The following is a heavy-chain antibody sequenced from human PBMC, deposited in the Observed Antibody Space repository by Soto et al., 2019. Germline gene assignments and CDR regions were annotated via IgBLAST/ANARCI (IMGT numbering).Heavy chain of an antibody. CDR3: XXXXXXXXWSYYGMDV. J-gene: IGHJ6*02. Sequence: EVQLLESGGGLVQPGGSLRLSCAASGFTFSSYAMSWVRQAPGKGLEWVSAISGSGGSTYYADSVKGRFTISRDNSKNTLXXXXXXXXXXXXXXXXXXXXXXXXXWSYYGMDVWGQGTTVTVSS. V-gene: IGHV3-23*01. CDR1: GFTFSSYA. CDR2: ISGSGGST.